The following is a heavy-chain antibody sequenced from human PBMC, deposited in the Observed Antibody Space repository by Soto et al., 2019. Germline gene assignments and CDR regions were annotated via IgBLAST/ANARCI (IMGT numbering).Heavy chain of an antibody. J-gene: IGHJ4*02. CDR2: IYYSGST. Sequence: SETLSLTCTVSGGSISSYYWSWIRQPPGKGLEWIGYIYYSGSTNYNPSLKSRVTISVDTSKNQFSLKLSSVTAADTAVYYCTRNVRGYCSDFTCPRPDYWGQGTLVTVSS. CDR3: TRNVRGYCSDFTCPRPDY. CDR1: GGSISSYY. V-gene: IGHV4-59*01. D-gene: IGHD2-15*01.